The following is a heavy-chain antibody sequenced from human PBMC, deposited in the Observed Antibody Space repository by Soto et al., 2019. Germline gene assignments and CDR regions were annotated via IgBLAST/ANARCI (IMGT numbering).Heavy chain of an antibody. CDR2: ITSNSDHI. Sequence: GSLILSCAATGFMFRAYTMSWVRQAPGKGLEWLSSITSNSDHIDYADSVRGRFTVSRDNARKSLYLQMDSLGAEDTGVYYCATPYYYNHWGPGTLVTVSS. J-gene: IGHJ4*02. CDR1: GFMFRAYT. CDR3: ATPYYYNH. V-gene: IGHV3-21*01.